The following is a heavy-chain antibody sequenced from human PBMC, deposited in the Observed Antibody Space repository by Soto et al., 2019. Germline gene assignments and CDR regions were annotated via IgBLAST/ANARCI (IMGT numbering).Heavy chain of an antibody. D-gene: IGHD3-3*01. CDR3: ARGRNDFWSGFNLYYYYGMDV. V-gene: IGHV4-34*01. J-gene: IGHJ6*02. Sequence: SETLSLTCAVYGGSFSGYYWSWIRQPPGKGLEWIGEINHSGSTNYNPSLKSRVTISVDTSKNQFSLKLSSVTAADTAVYYCARGRNDFWSGFNLYYYYGMDVWGQGTTVTSP. CDR2: INHSGST. CDR1: GGSFSGYY.